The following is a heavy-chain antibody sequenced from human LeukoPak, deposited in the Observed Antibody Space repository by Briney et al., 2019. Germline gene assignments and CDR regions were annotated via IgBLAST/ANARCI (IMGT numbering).Heavy chain of an antibody. CDR1: GFTFISYA. Sequence: TGGSLRLSCAASGFTFISYAMSWVRQAPGKGLEWVSAISGSGGSTYYADSVKGRFTISRDNSKNTLHLQMNSLRAEDTAVYYCAKGWKSQGYWGQGTLVTVSS. V-gene: IGHV3-23*01. J-gene: IGHJ4*02. D-gene: IGHD1-1*01. CDR3: AKGWKSQGY. CDR2: ISGSGGST.